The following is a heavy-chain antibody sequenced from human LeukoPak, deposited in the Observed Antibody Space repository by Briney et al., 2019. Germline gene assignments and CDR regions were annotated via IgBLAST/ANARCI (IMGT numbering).Heavy chain of an antibody. CDR3: ARDLLGATIDY. CDR1: GYSISSGYY. J-gene: IGHJ4*02. CDR2: IYHSGST. V-gene: IGHV4-38-2*02. D-gene: IGHD1-26*01. Sequence: SETLSLTCTVSGYSISSGYYWGWIRQHPGKGLEWIGSIYHSGSTYYNPSLKSRVTISVDTSKNQFSLKLSSVTAADTAVYYCARDLLGATIDYWGQGTLVTVSS.